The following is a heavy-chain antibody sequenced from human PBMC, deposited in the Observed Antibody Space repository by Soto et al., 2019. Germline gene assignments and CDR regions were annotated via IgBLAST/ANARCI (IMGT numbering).Heavy chain of an antibody. CDR1: GYTFTSYD. D-gene: IGHD1-20*01. J-gene: IGHJ6*02. CDR2: MNPNSGNT. V-gene: IGHV1-8*01. CDR3: ARGLYNWNWYAWGEDV. Sequence: GASVKVSCKASGYTFTSYDINWVRQATGQGLEWMGWMNPNSGNTGYAQKFQGRVTMTRNTSISTAYMELSGLRSEDTAVYYCARGLYNWNWYAWGEDVWGQGTTVTVSS.